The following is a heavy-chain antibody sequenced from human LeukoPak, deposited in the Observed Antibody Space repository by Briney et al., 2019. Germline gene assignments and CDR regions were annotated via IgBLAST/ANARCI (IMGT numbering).Heavy chain of an antibody. V-gene: IGHV4-34*01. CDR3: ARDAPNYYGSGSYHTDY. CDR2: INHSGST. Sequence: PSETLSLTCAVYGGSFSGYYWSWIRQPPGKGLEWIGEINHSGSTNYNPSLKSRVTISVDTSKNQFSLKLSSVTAADTAVYYCARDAPNYYGSGSYHTDYWGQGTLVTVPS. CDR1: GGSFSGYY. J-gene: IGHJ4*02. D-gene: IGHD3-10*01.